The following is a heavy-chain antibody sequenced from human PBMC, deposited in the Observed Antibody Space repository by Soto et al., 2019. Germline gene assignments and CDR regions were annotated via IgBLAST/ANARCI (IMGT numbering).Heavy chain of an antibody. V-gene: IGHV4-39*01. J-gene: IGHJ4*02. CDR2: IYYSGST. D-gene: IGHD3-22*01. CDR3: MLGSGWKDFDY. CDR1: GVSISGSSYY. Sequence: TCTVSGVSISGSSYYWSWIRQSLGKGLVWIGNIYYSGSTYYNPSLKSRVTISVDTSKNQFSLKLSSVTAADTAVYYCMLGSGWKDFDYWGQGTLVTVS.